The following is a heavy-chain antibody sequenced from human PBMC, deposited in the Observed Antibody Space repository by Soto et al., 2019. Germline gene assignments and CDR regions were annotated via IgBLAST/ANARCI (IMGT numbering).Heavy chain of an antibody. Sequence: GGSLRLSCVASGIEFSNYAMSWVRRAPGKGLEWVSISSASGRSRYHADSVKGRFTISRDNSKNTLYLHMTNLRAEDTAVYYCAKDGNWLDVYFDVWGQGTRVTVSS. CDR3: AKDGNWLDVYFDV. CDR1: GIEFSNYA. D-gene: IGHD6-19*01. J-gene: IGHJ4*02. V-gene: IGHV3-23*01. CDR2: SSASGRSR.